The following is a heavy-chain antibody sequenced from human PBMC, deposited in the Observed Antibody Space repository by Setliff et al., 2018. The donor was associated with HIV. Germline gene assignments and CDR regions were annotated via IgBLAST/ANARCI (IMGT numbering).Heavy chain of an antibody. Sequence: PSETLSLTCGVYGESLSGYSWNWIRQLPGKGLEWIGEIDHGGSIKYNPSLKSRITISVDTAKNHFSLNLTSVTAADTAVYYCARRGWNAYKAFDYWGQGTLVTVSS. CDR3: ARRGWNAYKAFDY. J-gene: IGHJ4*02. CDR1: GESLSGYS. V-gene: IGHV4-34*01. CDR2: IDHGGSI. D-gene: IGHD1-1*01.